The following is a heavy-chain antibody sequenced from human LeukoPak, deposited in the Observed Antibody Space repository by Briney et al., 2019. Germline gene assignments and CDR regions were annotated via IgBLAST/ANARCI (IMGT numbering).Heavy chain of an antibody. CDR2: IYAGDSDT. D-gene: IGHD2-2*01. V-gene: IGHV5-51*01. CDR1: GYSFTSYW. CDR3: ARAIGTSQFYFYYGMDV. J-gene: IGHJ6*02. Sequence: GESLKISCKGSGYSFTSYWIGWVRQMPGKGPEWVGIIYAGDSDTRYSPSFQGQVTISVDKSISTAYLQWSSLQASDTAMYYCARAIGTSQFYFYYGMDVWGQGTTVTVSS.